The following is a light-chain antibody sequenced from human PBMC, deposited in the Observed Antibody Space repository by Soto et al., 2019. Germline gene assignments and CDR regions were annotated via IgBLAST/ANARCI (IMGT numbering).Light chain of an antibody. CDR1: SSDVGGYNY. J-gene: IGLJ1*01. Sequence: QSALTQPASVSGSPGQSITISCTGTSSDVGGYNYVSWYQQHPGKAPKFMIYDVSNRPSGVSNRFSGSKSGNMASLTISGLQAEDEADYYCCSYTTSNTRQIVFGTGTKV. V-gene: IGLV2-14*01. CDR2: DVS. CDR3: CSYTTSNTRQIV.